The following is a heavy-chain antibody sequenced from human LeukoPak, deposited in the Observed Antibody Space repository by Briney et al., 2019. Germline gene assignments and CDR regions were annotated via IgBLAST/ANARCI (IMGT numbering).Heavy chain of an antibody. Sequence: GASVKVSCKASGYTFTSYGISWVRQAPGQGLEWMGWVNPTSGGTNYAQKFQGRVTMTRDTSISTAYMELSRLRSDDTAVYYCARDSAYYYDSSGYPTDAFDIWGQGTMVTVSS. D-gene: IGHD3-22*01. CDR3: ARDSAYYYDSSGYPTDAFDI. CDR2: VNPTSGGT. CDR1: GYTFTSYG. V-gene: IGHV1-2*02. J-gene: IGHJ3*02.